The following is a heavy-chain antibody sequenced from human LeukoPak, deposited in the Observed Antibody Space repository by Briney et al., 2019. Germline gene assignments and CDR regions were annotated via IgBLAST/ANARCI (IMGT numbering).Heavy chain of an antibody. Sequence: GGSLRLPCAASGFTFSAYAMNWVRQAPGKGLEWVSAISDSGGRTYYADSVKGRFTISRDNSKNWLYLQMNSLRGDDTAVYYCATSRFFWGQGDLVTVSS. CDR2: ISDSGGRT. CDR1: GFTFSAYA. CDR3: ATSRFF. J-gene: IGHJ4*02. V-gene: IGHV3-23*01. D-gene: IGHD3-10*01.